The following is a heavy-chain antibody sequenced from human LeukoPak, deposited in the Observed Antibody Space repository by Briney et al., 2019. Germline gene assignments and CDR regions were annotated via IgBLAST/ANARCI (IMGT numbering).Heavy chain of an antibody. Sequence: PSETLSLTCAVYGGSFSGYYWGWIRQPPGKGLEWIGSIYYSGSTYYNPSLKSRVTISVDTSKNQFSLKLSSVTAADTAVYYCASEFYNYYDSSGYRFDPWGQGTLVTVSS. CDR2: IYYSGST. J-gene: IGHJ5*02. CDR1: GGSFSGYY. CDR3: ASEFYNYYDSSGYRFDP. D-gene: IGHD3-22*01. V-gene: IGHV4-39*01.